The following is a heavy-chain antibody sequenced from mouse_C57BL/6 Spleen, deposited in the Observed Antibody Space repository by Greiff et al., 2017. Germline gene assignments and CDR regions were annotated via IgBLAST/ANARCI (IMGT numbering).Heavy chain of an antibody. J-gene: IGHJ2*01. CDR3: ARVGGYYVFDD. CDR1: GFTFSDYY. D-gene: IGHD2-3*01. Sequence: EVKLMESEGGLVQPGSSMKLSCTASGFTFSDYYMAWVRQVPEKGLEWVANINYDGSSTYYLDYLKSRFIISRDNAKNILYLQMSSLKSEDTATYYCARVGGYYVFDDWGQGTTLTVSS. CDR2: INYDGSST. V-gene: IGHV5-16*01.